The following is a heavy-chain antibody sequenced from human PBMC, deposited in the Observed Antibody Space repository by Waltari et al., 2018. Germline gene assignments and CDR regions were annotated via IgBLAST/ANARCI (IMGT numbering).Heavy chain of an antibody. CDR2: IKKDGGEE. D-gene: IGHD3-22*01. CDR3: ARDQWFGFDI. V-gene: IGHV3-7*01. CDR1: GFTLSYSW. Sequence: EVQLVESGGGLVQPGGSLRLSCAATGFTLSYSWMSWVRPAPGKGPEWLANIKKDGGEEYDVDSVRGRFTISRDNAKDSLYLQMDSLRPEETAVYYCARDQWFGFDIWGQGTMVTVSS. J-gene: IGHJ3*02.